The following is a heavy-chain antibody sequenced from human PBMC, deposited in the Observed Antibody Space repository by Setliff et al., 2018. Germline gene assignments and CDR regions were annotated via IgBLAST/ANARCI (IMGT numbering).Heavy chain of an antibody. Sequence: SVKVSCKASGGTFSTYAISWVRQAPGQGLEWMGGIISMFGTTNYAQKFQGRVTITTDKSTSTAYMELSSLRSEDTAIYYCARGDFYYYFYMDVWGKGTTVTVSS. CDR1: GGTFSTYA. J-gene: IGHJ6*03. CDR2: IISMFGTT. V-gene: IGHV1-69*05. CDR3: ARGDFYYYFYMDV.